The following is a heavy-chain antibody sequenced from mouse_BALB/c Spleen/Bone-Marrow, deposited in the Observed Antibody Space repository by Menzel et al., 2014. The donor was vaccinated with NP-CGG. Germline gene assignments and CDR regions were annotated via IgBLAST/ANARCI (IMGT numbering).Heavy chain of an antibody. Sequence: VQLQQSGPELVKPGASVKISCKASGYTFTDYNMHWVKQSHGKSLEWIGYIYPYNGGTGYNQKFKSKATLTVDNSSSAAYMELRSLTSEDSAVHFCARRFITTAAWFAYWGQGTLVTVSA. D-gene: IGHD1-2*01. CDR3: ARRFITTAAWFAY. CDR1: GYTFTDYN. CDR2: IYPYNGGT. J-gene: IGHJ3*01. V-gene: IGHV1S29*02.